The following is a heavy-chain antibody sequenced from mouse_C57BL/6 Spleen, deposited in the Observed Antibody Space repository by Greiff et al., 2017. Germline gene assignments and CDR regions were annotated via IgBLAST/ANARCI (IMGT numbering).Heavy chain of an antibody. CDR2: INPNNGGT. CDR1: GYTFTDYY. Sequence: EVQLQQSGPELVKPGASVKISCKASGYTFTDYYMNWVKQSHGQSLEWIGDINPNNGGTSYNQKFKGKATLTVDKSSSTAYMELRSLTSEDSAVYYCARAGDSLYYFDYWGQGTTLTVSS. V-gene: IGHV1-26*01. J-gene: IGHJ2*01. CDR3: ARAGDSLYYFDY. D-gene: IGHD3-1*01.